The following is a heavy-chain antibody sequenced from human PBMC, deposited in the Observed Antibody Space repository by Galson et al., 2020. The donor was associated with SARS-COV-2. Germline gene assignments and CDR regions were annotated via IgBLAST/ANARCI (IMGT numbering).Heavy chain of an antibody. CDR1: GFTFDDYA. CDR2: ISWNSINI. V-gene: IGHV3-9*01. Sequence: GGSLRLSCVVPGFTFDDYAMHWVRQAPGKGLEWVSTISWNSINIGYADSVKGRFTISRDSATNSLYLQMNSLRADDTALYYCAKGDYHGSGGLSDYWGQGTLVTVSS. CDR3: AKGDYHGSGGLSDY. J-gene: IGHJ4*02. D-gene: IGHD3-10*01.